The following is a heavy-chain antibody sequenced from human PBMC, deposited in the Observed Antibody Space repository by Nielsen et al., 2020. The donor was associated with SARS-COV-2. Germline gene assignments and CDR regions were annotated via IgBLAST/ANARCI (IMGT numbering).Heavy chain of an antibody. CDR1: GGSISSYD. D-gene: IGHD6-19*01. CDR3: ARTMAGWSSYYYYGMDV. CDR2: IYTSGST. J-gene: IGHJ6*02. Sequence: SETLSLSCTVSGGSISSYDWSWIRQPPGKGLEWIGRIYTSGSTNYNPSLNSRVTISVDTSKNQFSLKLSSVTAADTAVYCCARTMAGWSSYYYYGMDVWGQGTTVTVSS. V-gene: IGHV4-4*07.